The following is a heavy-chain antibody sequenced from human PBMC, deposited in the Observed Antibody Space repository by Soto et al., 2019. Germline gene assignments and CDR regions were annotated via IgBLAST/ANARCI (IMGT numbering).Heavy chain of an antibody. J-gene: IGHJ4*02. CDR2: IIPLLDIT. CDR3: ARDSPIGSTFSGYDAIDY. Sequence: QVQLVQSGAEVKKPGSSVKVSCKASGGAFTNDIITWVRQAPGQGLEWMGRIIPLLDITNYAQKFQGRVTITADKSPSTAYRELNSLISEDTAVYYCARDSPIGSTFSGYDAIDYWGQGTLVTVSS. D-gene: IGHD5-12*01. V-gene: IGHV1-69*08. CDR1: GGAFTNDI.